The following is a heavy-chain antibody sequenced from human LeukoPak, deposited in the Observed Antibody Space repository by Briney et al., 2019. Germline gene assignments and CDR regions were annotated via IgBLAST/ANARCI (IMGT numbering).Heavy chain of an antibody. V-gene: IGHV3-30*04. D-gene: IGHD3-3*01. J-gene: IGHJ4*02. CDR2: ISYDGSNK. CDR1: GFDIIGYA. CDR3: AREGTIFGVVID. Sequence: GGSLRLSCTASGFDIIGYAMHWVRQAPGKGLEWVAVISYDGSNKYYADSVKGRFTISRDNSKNTLYLQMNSLRAEDTAVYYCAREGTIFGVVIDWGQGTLVTVSS.